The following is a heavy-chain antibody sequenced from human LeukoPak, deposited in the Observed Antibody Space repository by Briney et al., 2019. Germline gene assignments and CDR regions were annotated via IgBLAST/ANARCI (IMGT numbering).Heavy chain of an antibody. J-gene: IGHJ5*02. D-gene: IGHD2-2*02. V-gene: IGHV3-30-3*01. CDR3: ASWTYCSSTSCYNWFDP. Sequence: PGGSLRLSCAASGFTFSSYAMHWVRQAPGKGLEWVAVISYDGSNKYYADSVKGRFTIPRDNSKNTLYLQMNSLRAEDTAVYYCASWTYCSSTSCYNWFDPWGQGTLVTVSS. CDR1: GFTFSSYA. CDR2: ISYDGSNK.